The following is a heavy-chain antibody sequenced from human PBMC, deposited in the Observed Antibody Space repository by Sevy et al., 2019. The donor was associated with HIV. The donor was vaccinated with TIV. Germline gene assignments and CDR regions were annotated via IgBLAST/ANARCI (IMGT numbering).Heavy chain of an antibody. V-gene: IGHV3-7*01. D-gene: IGHD3-22*01. J-gene: IGHJ4*02. Sequence: GGSLRLSCAASGFTFSTYWMSWVRQAPGKGLEWVATMNQDGSEKYYVDSVKGRFAISRDNAKNSLYLQMKSLRAEDTAVYYCARPYRTDPFYYSGSSGYYYPTYFDYWGQGTLVTVSS. CDR3: ARPYRTDPFYYSGSSGYYYPTYFDY. CDR1: GFTFSTYW. CDR2: MNQDGSEK.